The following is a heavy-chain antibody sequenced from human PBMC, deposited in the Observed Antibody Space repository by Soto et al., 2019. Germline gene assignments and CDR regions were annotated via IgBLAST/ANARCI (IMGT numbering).Heavy chain of an antibody. CDR3: ARHRFGYCSSTSCYRTSYYYYGMDV. D-gene: IGHD2-2*03. J-gene: IGHJ6*02. Sequence: GESLKISCKGSGYSFTSYWIGWVRQMPGKGLERMGIIYPGDSDTRYSPSFQGQVTISADKSISTAYLQWSSLKASDTAMYYCARHRFGYCSSTSCYRTSYYYYGMDVWGQGTTVTVSS. V-gene: IGHV5-51*01. CDR2: IYPGDSDT. CDR1: GYSFTSYW.